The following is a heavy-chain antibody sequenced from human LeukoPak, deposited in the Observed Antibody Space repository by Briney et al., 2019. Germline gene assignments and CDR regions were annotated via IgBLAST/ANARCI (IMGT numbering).Heavy chain of an antibody. Sequence: PSETLSLTCTVSGGSISSYYWSWIRQPPGKGLEWIGYIYYSGSTNYNPSLKSRVTIPVDTSKNQFSLKLSSVTAADTAVYYCARDPLVAATLGYYGMDVWGQGTTVTVSS. CDR2: IYYSGST. J-gene: IGHJ6*02. CDR1: GGSISSYY. V-gene: IGHV4-59*01. D-gene: IGHD2-15*01. CDR3: ARDPLVAATLGYYGMDV.